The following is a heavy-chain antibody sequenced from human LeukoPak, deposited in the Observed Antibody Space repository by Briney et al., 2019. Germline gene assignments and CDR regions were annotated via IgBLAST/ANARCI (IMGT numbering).Heavy chain of an antibody. Sequence: SGTLSLTCAVYGGSFSGYYWSWIRQPPGKGLEWVGEINHRGSTNYNPSLKSRVTISVDTCKHQFSLKLSSVTAADPAVYYCASDGRNEDIVVVPADYYYGMDVWGQGTTVTVSS. D-gene: IGHD2-2*01. CDR2: INHRGST. J-gene: IGHJ6*02. V-gene: IGHV4-34*01. CDR3: ASDGRNEDIVVVPADYYYGMDV. CDR1: GGSFSGYY.